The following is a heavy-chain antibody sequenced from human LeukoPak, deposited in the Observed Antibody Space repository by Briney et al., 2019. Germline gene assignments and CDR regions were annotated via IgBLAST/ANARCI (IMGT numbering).Heavy chain of an antibody. CDR1: GFTFSDAP. CDR3: ARDYDILTGYFRGGFDY. J-gene: IGHJ4*02. Sequence: PGGSLRLSCAASGFTFSDAPMSWVRQAPGKGLEWVGRVKGKTHGGTTDYAALENGRFTVSRDDSKNTLYLQMNSLRAEDTAVYYCARDYDILTGYFRGGFDYWGQGTLVTVSS. D-gene: IGHD3-9*01. CDR2: VKGKTHGGTT. V-gene: IGHV3-15*01.